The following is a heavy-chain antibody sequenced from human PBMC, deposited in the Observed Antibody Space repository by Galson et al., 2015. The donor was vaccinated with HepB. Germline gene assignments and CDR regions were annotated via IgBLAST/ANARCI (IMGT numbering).Heavy chain of an antibody. J-gene: IGHJ3*02. Sequence: SLRLSCAASGFTFSNAWMSWVRQAPGKGLEWVGRIKSKTDGGTTDYAAPVKGRFTISRDDSKNTLYLQMNSLKTEDTAVYYCTTGIYDSSGYYGRRAFDIWGQGTMVTVSS. D-gene: IGHD3-22*01. V-gene: IGHV3-15*01. CDR3: TTGIYDSSGYYGRRAFDI. CDR2: IKSKTDGGTT. CDR1: GFTFSNAW.